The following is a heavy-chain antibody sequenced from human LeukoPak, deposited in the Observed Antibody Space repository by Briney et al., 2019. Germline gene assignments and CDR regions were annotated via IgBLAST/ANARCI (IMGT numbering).Heavy chain of an antibody. CDR1: GYTFTSYG. V-gene: IGHV1-18*01. Sequence: GASVKVSCKAAGYTFTSYGISWVRQAPGQGLEWMGWISAYNGNTNYAQKLRGRVTMTTDTSTSTAYMELRSLRSDDTAVYYCAREEWEEGDNWFDPWGQGTLVTVSS. J-gene: IGHJ5*02. D-gene: IGHD1-26*01. CDR2: ISAYNGNT. CDR3: AREEWEEGDNWFDP.